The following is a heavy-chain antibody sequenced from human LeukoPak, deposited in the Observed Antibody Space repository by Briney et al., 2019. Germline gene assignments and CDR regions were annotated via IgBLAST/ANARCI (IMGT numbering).Heavy chain of an antibody. CDR1: GASITSYS. J-gene: IGHJ4*02. CDR2: IYSSGST. D-gene: IGHD2-15*01. CDR3: VRKRRVVGVVASALYYFDF. V-gene: IGHV4-4*07. Sequence: PSETLSLTCTVSGASITSYSWAWIRQPAGKGLEWIWRIYSSGSTTYNPSLNSRVTMSFDTSKNPVSLKLASVTAADTAVYYCVRKRRVVGVVASALYYFDFWGQGRLVIVSS.